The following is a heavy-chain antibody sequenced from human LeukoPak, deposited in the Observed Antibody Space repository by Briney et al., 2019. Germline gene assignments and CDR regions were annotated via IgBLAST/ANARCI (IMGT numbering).Heavy chain of an antibody. V-gene: IGHV1-46*01. J-gene: IGHJ4*02. CDR1: GYTFTSYY. Sequence: ASVKVSCKASGYTFTSYYMHWVRQAPGQGLEWMGIINPSGGSTSYAQKFQGRVTITTDESTSTAYMELSSLRSEDTAVYYCARAYYSSGWYAVFDYWGQGTLVTVSS. D-gene: IGHD6-19*01. CDR2: INPSGGST. CDR3: ARAYYSSGWYAVFDY.